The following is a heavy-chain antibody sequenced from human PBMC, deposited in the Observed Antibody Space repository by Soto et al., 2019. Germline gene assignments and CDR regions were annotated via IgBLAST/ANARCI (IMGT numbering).Heavy chain of an antibody. Sequence: SETLSLTCTVSGGSINSYYWSWIRQPPGKGLEWIGYIYYSGSTNYNPSLKSRVTISVDTSKNQFSLKLSSVTAADTAVYYCARPGIVGAPADWGQGTLVTVSS. CDR1: GGSINSYY. J-gene: IGHJ4*02. CDR3: ARPGIVGAPAD. V-gene: IGHV4-59*08. D-gene: IGHD1-26*01. CDR2: IYYSGST.